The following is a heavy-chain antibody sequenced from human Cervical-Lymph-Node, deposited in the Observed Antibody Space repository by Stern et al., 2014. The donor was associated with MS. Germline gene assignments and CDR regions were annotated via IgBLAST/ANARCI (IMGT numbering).Heavy chain of an antibody. CDR3: ARGGRGVGLEY. Sequence: VQLVESGGGVVQPGRSLSLSCVASGFTFRTYAMHLVRQAPGKELAWVAFVSYDGTQRNSTDSVKARFTISRDNSKNTLYLHMNSLRDEDTAVYFCARGGRGVGLEYWGQGALVTVSS. J-gene: IGHJ4*02. CDR1: GFTFRTYA. CDR2: VSYDGTQR. V-gene: IGHV3-30-3*01. D-gene: IGHD3-10*01.